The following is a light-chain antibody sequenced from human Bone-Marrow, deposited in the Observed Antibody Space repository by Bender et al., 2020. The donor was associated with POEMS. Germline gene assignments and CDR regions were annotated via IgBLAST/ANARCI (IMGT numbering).Light chain of an antibody. Sequence: QSALTQPASVSGSPGQSITISCTGTSSDFGGYDYVSWYQHHPDKAPTLVIYEVSKRPSGVPDRFSGSKSGNTASLTVSGLQGEDEAEYFCSSYAGNYTLVFGGGTKVTVL. CDR3: SSYAGNYTLV. J-gene: IGLJ2*01. CDR2: EVS. CDR1: SSDFGGYDY. V-gene: IGLV2-14*01.